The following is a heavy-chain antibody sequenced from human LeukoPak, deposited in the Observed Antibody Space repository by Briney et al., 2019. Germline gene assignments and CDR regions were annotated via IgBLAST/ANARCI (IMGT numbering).Heavy chain of an antibody. V-gene: IGHV1-18*01. Sequence: ASVKLSLKVSVYTLTSDDISWVRQAPGHGGGGMGWISPYNVNANYEQKLQGRVNMNTDPSTRTAYMELRSLRSYDTAVYYCASLLAGLHIGSDQPDYYYGMDVWGQGTTVTVSS. J-gene: IGHJ6*02. CDR3: ASLLAGLHIGSDQPDYYYGMDV. CDR1: VYTLTSDD. D-gene: IGHD2-21*01. CDR2: ISPYNVNA.